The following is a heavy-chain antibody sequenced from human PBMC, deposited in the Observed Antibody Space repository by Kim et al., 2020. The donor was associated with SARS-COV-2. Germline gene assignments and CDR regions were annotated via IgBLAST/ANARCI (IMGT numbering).Heavy chain of an antibody. D-gene: IGHD7-27*01. CDR2: ITSSGDIT. Sequence: GGSLRLSCAVSGFTFSTFQMNWVRQAPGKGLDWVSFITSSGDITTYADSVKGRFTISRDNTKNSLYLQMNSLRAEDTAVYYCASDLSGDQDFDYWGQGTLVTVSS. CDR1: GFTFSTFQ. J-gene: IGHJ4*02. CDR3: ASDLSGDQDFDY. V-gene: IGHV3-48*03.